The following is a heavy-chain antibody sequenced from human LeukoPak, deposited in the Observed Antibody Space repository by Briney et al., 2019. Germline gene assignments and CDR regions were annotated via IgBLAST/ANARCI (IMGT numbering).Heavy chain of an antibody. Sequence: SETLSLTCTVSGGSISSRTYYSGWIRQPPGKGLEWIGTIYFSGRTYYNPSLKSRVTLSVDTSKHHFSLKLRSVPAAETAVYYCARGVGGAVAGDFDYWGQGSLVGVSS. J-gene: IGHJ4*02. D-gene: IGHD6-19*01. CDR3: ARGVGGAVAGDFDY. CDR2: IYFSGRT. CDR1: GGSISSRTYY. V-gene: IGHV4-39*02.